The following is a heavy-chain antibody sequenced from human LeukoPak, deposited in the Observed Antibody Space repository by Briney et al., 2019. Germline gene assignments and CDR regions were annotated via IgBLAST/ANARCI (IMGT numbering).Heavy chain of an antibody. Sequence: TSETLSLTCTVSGGSISSSSYYWGWIRQPPGKGLEWIGSIYYSGSTYYNPSLKSRVTISVDTSKNQFSLKLSSVTAADTAVYYCARHHNWYHAFDIWGQGTMVTVSS. CDR1: GGSISSSSYY. CDR3: ARHHNWYHAFDI. J-gene: IGHJ3*02. V-gene: IGHV4-39*01. CDR2: IYYSGST. D-gene: IGHD1-20*01.